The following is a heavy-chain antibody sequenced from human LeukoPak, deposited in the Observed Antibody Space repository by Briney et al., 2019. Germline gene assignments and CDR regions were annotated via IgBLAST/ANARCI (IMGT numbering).Heavy chain of an antibody. D-gene: IGHD5-12*01. CDR3: AREMGGYPSDY. J-gene: IGHJ4*02. V-gene: IGHV3-48*04. CDR2: ISSSGITI. Sequence: PGGSLRLSCAASGFTFSSYSMNWVRQAPGKGLEWVSYISSSGITIYYADSVKGRFTISRDNAKNSLYLQMNSLRAEDTAVYYCAREMGGYPSDYWGQGTLVTVSS. CDR1: GFTFSSYS.